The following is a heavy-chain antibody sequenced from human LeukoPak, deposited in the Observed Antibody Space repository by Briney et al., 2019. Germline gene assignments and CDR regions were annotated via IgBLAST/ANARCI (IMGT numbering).Heavy chain of an antibody. CDR3: ARWRAAADAFDI. CDR1: GFTFSSYD. D-gene: IGHD6-13*01. Sequence: GGSLRLSCAASGFTFSSYDMHWVRQVTGKGLEWVSAIGIAGDTYYPGSVKGRFTISRENAKNSLCLQMNRLRAGDAAVYYCARWRAAADAFDIWGQGTMVTVSS. CDR2: IGIAGDT. J-gene: IGHJ3*02. V-gene: IGHV3-13*01.